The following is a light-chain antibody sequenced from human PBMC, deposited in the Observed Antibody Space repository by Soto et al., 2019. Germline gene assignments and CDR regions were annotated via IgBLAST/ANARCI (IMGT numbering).Light chain of an antibody. CDR3: QHYNYYSPWT. V-gene: IGKV1-5*03. J-gene: IGKJ1*01. CDR1: QSISSL. CDR2: KAS. Sequence: DIQMTQSPSTLSASVGDRVTITCRAIQSISSLVAWYQQKPGKAPKLLIYKASSLESGVPSRFSGSGSGTEFTLTISSLQPDDFATYYCQHYNYYSPWTFGQGTKVDIK.